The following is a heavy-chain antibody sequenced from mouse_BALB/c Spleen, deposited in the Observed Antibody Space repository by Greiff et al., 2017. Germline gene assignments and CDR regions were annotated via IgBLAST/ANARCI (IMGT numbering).Heavy chain of an antibody. V-gene: IGHV1S81*02. CDR3: TREGAMDY. Sequence: VQLQQSGAELVKPGASVKLSCKASGYTFTSYYMYWVKQRPGQGLEWIGEINPSNGGTNFNEKFKSEATLTVDKSSSTAYMQLSSLTSEDSAVYYCTREGAMDYWGKGTSVTVAS. CDR2: INPSNGGT. J-gene: IGHJ4*01. CDR1: GYTFTSYY.